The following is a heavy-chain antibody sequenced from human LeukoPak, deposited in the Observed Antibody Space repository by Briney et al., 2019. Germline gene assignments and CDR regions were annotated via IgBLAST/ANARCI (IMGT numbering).Heavy chain of an antibody. CDR2: INHSGST. J-gene: IGHJ4*02. CDR1: GGSFSGYY. V-gene: IGHV4-34*01. CDR3: ARGIGYCTNGVCYTFDY. Sequence: SETLSLTCAVYGGSFSGYYWSWIRQPPGKGLEWLGEINHSGSTNYNPSLKSRVTISVDTSKNQFSLKLSSVTAADTAVYYCARGIGYCTNGVCYTFDYWGQGTLVTVSS. D-gene: IGHD2-8*01.